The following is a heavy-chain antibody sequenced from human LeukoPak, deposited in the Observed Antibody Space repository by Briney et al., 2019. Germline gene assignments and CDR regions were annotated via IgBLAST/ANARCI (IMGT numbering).Heavy chain of an antibody. D-gene: IGHD3-10*01. CDR2: VYSSGST. V-gene: IGHV4-59*10. J-gene: IGHJ5*02. CDR1: GGSFSGYY. Sequence: SETLSLICAVYGGSFSGYYWSWIRQPAGKGLEWIGRVYSSGSTDYNPSLKSRLSISVDTSKIQFSLRLSSVTVADTAVYYCARTPLRGATFFTSYPNWFDTWGQGTLVTVSS. CDR3: ARTPLRGATFFTSYPNWFDT.